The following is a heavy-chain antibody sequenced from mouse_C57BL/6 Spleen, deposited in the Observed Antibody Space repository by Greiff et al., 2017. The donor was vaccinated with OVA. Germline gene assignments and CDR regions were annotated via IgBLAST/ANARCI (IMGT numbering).Heavy chain of an antibody. CDR2: IDPSDSET. Sequence: QVQLQQPGAELVRPGSSVKLSCKASGYTFTSYWMHWVKQRPIQGLEWIGNIDPSDSETHYNQKFKDKATLTVDKSSSTAYMQLSSLTSEDSAVYYCASLYYGYDGVDYWGQGTTLTVSS. V-gene: IGHV1-52*01. CDR3: ASLYYGYDGVDY. D-gene: IGHD2-2*01. CDR1: GYTFTSYW. J-gene: IGHJ2*01.